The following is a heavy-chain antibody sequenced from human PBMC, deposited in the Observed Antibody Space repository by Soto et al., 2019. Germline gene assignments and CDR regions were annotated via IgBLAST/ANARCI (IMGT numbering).Heavy chain of an antibody. Sequence: QVQLQESGLKLGKPSQTLPPTCPRPGGSISGGTYYGNWFAQRPGKGLEWIGYIHNSGSTFYNPSLKSRVTMSIDTSKNQFSLILRSVTAADTAVYYCARETDGLDVWGQGATVTVSS. V-gene: IGHV4-31*03. CDR3: ARETDGLDV. CDR1: GGSISGGTYY. CDR2: IHNSGST. J-gene: IGHJ6*02.